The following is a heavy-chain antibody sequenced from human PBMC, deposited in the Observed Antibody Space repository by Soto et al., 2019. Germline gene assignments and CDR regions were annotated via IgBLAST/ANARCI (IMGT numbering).Heavy chain of an antibody. CDR2: IIPIFGTA. D-gene: IGHD3-10*01. Sequence: QVQLVQSGAEVKKPGSSVKVSCKASGGTFSSYAISWVRQAPGRGLEWMGGIIPIFGTANYAQKFQGRVTITADESTSTAYMELSSLRSEDTAVYYCARDLGITMVRGANRYIDYWGQGTLVTVSS. V-gene: IGHV1-69*12. J-gene: IGHJ4*02. CDR1: GGTFSSYA. CDR3: ARDLGITMVRGANRYIDY.